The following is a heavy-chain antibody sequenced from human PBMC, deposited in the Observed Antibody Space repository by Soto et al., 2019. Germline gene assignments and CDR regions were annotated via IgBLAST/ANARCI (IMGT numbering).Heavy chain of an antibody. D-gene: IGHD3-9*01. J-gene: IGHJ4*02. CDR1: GFTFSNYV. CDR3: AKRPLALRNFAS. Sequence: EVQLLDSGGGLVPPGWSLRLSCAASGFTFSNYVMSWVRQAPGTGLEWVSSISGSGGATYYADFVKGQFTISRDNSQNRLDLQMSSLRAEATAVYYGAKRPLALRNFASWGRGTLVTVSS. CDR2: ISGSGGAT. V-gene: IGHV3-23*01.